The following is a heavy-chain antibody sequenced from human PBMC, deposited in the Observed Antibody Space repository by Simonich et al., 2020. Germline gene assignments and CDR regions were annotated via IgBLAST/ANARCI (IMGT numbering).Heavy chain of an antibody. V-gene: IGHV4-34*01. CDR3: ARLGRGSSLLEWFDP. Sequence: QVQLQQWGAGLLKPSETLSLTCAVYGGSFSGYYWSWIRQPPGKGLEWIGEINHSGGTNSNPSLKGRVTISVDTSKNQFSLKLSSVPAADTAVYYCARLGRGSSLLEWFDPWGQGTLVTVSS. CDR2: INHSGGT. CDR1: GGSFSGYY. J-gene: IGHJ5*02. D-gene: IGHD1-26*01.